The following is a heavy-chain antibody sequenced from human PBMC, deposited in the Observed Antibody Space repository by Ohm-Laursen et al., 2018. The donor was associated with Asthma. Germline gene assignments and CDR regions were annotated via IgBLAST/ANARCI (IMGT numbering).Heavy chain of an antibody. D-gene: IGHD6-19*01. V-gene: IGHV3-64D*08. CDR3: VAVAGTHHDAFDI. J-gene: IGHJ3*02. Sequence: GSLRLSCAASGFTLSSYAMHWVRQAPGKGLEYVSAISSNGGSTYYADSVKGRFTISRDNSKNTLYLQMSSLRAEDTAVYYCVAVAGTHHDAFDIWGQGTMVTVSS. CDR2: ISSNGGST. CDR1: GFTLSSYA.